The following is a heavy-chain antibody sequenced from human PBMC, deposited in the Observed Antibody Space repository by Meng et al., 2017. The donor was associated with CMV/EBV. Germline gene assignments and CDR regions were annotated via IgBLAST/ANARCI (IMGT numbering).Heavy chain of an antibody. J-gene: IGHJ4*02. Sequence: GESLKISCAASGFTFSSYSMNWVRQAPGEGLEWVSSISSSSSYIYYADSVKGRFTISRDNAKNSLYLQMNSLRAEDTAVYYCARDLVEDIVVVPAAITFDYWGQGTLVTVSS. CDR2: ISSSSSYI. CDR1: GFTFSSYS. CDR3: ARDLVEDIVVVPAAITFDY. D-gene: IGHD2-2*02. V-gene: IGHV3-21*01.